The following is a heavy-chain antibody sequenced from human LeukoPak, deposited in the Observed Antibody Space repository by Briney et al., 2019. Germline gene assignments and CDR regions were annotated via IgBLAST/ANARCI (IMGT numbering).Heavy chain of an antibody. Sequence: GGSLRLSCAASGFTVSSNYMSWVRQAPGKGLEWVGFIRSKPYGGTTEFAASVKGRFTISRDDSRSIAYLQMNSLKTEDTAVYYCTRDRVGAIHFVYWGQGTLVTVSS. D-gene: IGHD1-26*01. CDR1: GFTVSSNY. CDR3: TRDRVGAIHFVY. J-gene: IGHJ4*02. V-gene: IGHV3-49*04. CDR2: IRSKPYGGTT.